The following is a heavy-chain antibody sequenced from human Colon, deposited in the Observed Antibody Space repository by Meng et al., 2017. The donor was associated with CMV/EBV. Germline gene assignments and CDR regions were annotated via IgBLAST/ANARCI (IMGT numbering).Heavy chain of an antibody. CDR1: GYTFTGYY. J-gene: IGHJ4*02. V-gene: IGHV1-2*02. D-gene: IGHD6-6*01. CDR2: INSNSGGT. Sequence: ASVKVSCKASGYTFTGYYMHWVRQAPGQGLEWMGWINSNSGGTNYAQKFQGRVTMTRDTSISTAYMELSSLRSEDTAVYYCARDVHYTTSSERYYFDYWGQGTLVTVSS. CDR3: ARDVHYTTSSERYYFDY.